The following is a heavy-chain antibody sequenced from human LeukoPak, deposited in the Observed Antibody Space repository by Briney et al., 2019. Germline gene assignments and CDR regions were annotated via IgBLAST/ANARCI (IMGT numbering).Heavy chain of an antibody. V-gene: IGHV3-7*03. CDR3: ARDSDVWGSYRYLFDY. J-gene: IGHJ4*02. CDR1: GFTFSSYW. Sequence: GGSLRLSCAASGFTFSSYWMSWVRQAPGKGLEWVANIKQDGSEKYYVDSVKGRFTISRDNAKNSLYLQMNSLRAEDTAVYYCARDSDVWGSYRYLFDYWGQGTLVTVSP. CDR2: IKQDGSEK. D-gene: IGHD3-16*02.